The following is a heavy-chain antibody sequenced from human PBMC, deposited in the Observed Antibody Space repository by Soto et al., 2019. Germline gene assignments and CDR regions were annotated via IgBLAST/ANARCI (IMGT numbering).Heavy chain of an antibody. CDR1: GFTFNSYA. D-gene: IGHD3-22*01. J-gene: IGHJ4*02. Sequence: GGSLRLSCAASGFTFNSYAMTWVRQAPGKGLEWVSAISGSGITTYYADSVKGRFTISRDNSKNTLYLQMNSLRAEDTAVYYCAKPPGLLFDYWGQGTLVTVSS. V-gene: IGHV3-23*01. CDR3: AKPPGLLFDY. CDR2: ISGSGITT.